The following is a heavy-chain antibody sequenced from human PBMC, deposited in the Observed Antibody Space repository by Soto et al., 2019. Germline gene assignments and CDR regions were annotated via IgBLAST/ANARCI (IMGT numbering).Heavy chain of an antibody. V-gene: IGHV1-69*13. CDR3: TRASYSGGHAFDI. CDR2: IIPIFGTA. D-gene: IGHD2-21*01. J-gene: IGHJ3*02. CDR1: GGTFSSYA. Sequence: SVKFSCKASGGTFSSYAISWVRQAPGQGLEWMGGIIPIFGTANYAQKFQGRVTITADESTSTAYMELSSLRSEDTAVYYCTRASYSGGHAFDIWGQGTMVTVS.